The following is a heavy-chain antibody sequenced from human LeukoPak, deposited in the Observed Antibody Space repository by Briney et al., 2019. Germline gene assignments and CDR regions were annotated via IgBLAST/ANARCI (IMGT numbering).Heavy chain of an antibody. CDR2: IYSDNT. CDR1: GFIVSSNS. CDR3: AKGGASVTRYVDY. D-gene: IGHD4-17*01. Sequence: GGSLRLSCTVSGFIVSSNSMSWVRQAPGKGLEWVSFIYSDNTHYSDSVKGRFTISRDNSKNTLYLQMNSLRPEDTAVYYCAKGGASVTRYVDYWGQGTLVTVSS. J-gene: IGHJ4*02. V-gene: IGHV3-66*03.